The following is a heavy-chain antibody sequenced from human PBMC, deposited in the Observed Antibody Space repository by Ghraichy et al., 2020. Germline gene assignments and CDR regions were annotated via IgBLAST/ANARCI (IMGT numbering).Heavy chain of an antibody. V-gene: IGHV3-64*01. CDR1: GFTFSNYA. CDR3: ARRDYYGSGHLDI. CDR2: IDKNGVDI. J-gene: IGHJ4*02. Sequence: GGSLRLSCRGSGFTFSNYAMHWVRQAPEKGLEFVAEIDKNGVDIYYANSVRGRFTISRDNSRNTLYLQMGGLRVEDMAVYYCARRDYYGSGHLDIWGQGTLVTVSS. D-gene: IGHD3-10*01.